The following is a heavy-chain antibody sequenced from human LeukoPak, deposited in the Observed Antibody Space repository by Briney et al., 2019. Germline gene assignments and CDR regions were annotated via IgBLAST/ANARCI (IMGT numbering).Heavy chain of an antibody. D-gene: IGHD3-22*01. CDR1: GGSFSGYY. CDR3: ARGPRDSSGYYSRLYYYYMDV. CDR2: INHSGST. Sequence: SETPSLTCAVYGGSFSGYYWSWIRQPPGKGLEWIGEINHSGSTNYNPSLKSRVTISVDTSKNQFSLKLSSVTAADTAVYYCARGPRDSSGYYSRLYYYYMDVWGKGTTVTVSS. J-gene: IGHJ6*03. V-gene: IGHV4-34*01.